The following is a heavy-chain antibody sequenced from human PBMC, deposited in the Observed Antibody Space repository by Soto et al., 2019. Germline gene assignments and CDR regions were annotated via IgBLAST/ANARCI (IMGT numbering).Heavy chain of an antibody. CDR1: GFTFSSYG. CDR2: IWYDGSNK. CDR3: ARESAVAELDY. D-gene: IGHD6-19*01. Sequence: GESLKISCAASGFTFSSYGMHWVRQAPGKGLEWVAVIWYDGSNKYYADSVKGRFTISRDNSKNTLYLQMNSLRAEDTAVYYCARESAVAELDYWGQGTLVTVSS. J-gene: IGHJ4*02. V-gene: IGHV3-33*01.